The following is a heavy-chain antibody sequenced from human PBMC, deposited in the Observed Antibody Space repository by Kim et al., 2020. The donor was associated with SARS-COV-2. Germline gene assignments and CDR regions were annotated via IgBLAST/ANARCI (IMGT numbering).Heavy chain of an antibody. CDR3: VKNWNADH. J-gene: IGHJ4*02. CDR2: ISYNGGNT. D-gene: IGHD1-1*01. Sequence: GGSLRLSCSASGFTFSTYAMEWVRQAPGKVLEYVSGISYNGGNTIYADSVKGRFTISRDNSKNTVYLQMSSLRADDTAVYYCVKNWNADHWGQGTLVTVSS. CDR1: GFTFSTYA. V-gene: IGHV3-64D*06.